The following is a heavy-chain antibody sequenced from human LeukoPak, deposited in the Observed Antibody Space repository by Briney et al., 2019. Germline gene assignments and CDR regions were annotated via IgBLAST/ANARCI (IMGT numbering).Heavy chain of an antibody. CDR3: ARSSLIAVAGTVYMDV. CDR2: IYTSGST. J-gene: IGHJ6*03. D-gene: IGHD6-19*01. Sequence: SQTLSLTCTVSGGSISSGSYYWSWIPQPAGKGLEWIVRIYTSGSTNYNPSLKSRVTISVDTSKNQFSLKLSSVTAADTAVYYCARSSLIAVAGTVYMDVWGKGTTVTVSS. CDR1: GGSISSGSYY. V-gene: IGHV4-61*02.